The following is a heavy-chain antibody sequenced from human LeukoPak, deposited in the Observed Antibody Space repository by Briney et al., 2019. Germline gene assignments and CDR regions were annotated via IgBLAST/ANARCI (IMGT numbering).Heavy chain of an antibody. CDR2: INPNSGGT. D-gene: IGHD7-27*01. V-gene: IGHV1-2*02. J-gene: IGHJ4*02. CDR3: ARGKHVTGDLLYY. Sequence: ASVTVSCKASGYTFTGYYMHWVRQAPGQGLEWMGWINPNSGGTNYAQKFQGRVTMTRDTSISTAYMELSRLRSDDTAVYYCARGKHVTGDLLYYWGQGTLVTVSS. CDR1: GYTFTGYY.